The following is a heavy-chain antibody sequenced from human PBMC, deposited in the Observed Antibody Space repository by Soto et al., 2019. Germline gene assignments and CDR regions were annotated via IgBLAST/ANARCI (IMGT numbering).Heavy chain of an antibody. V-gene: IGHV1-69*13. CDR2: IIPIFGTA. CDR3: ATNWNYCCYYYGMDV. CDR1: GGTFSSYA. D-gene: IGHD1-7*01. Sequence: SVKVSCKASGGTFSSYAISWVRQAPGQGLEWMGGIIPIFGTANYAQKFQGRVTITADESTSTAYMELSSLRSEDTAVYYCATNWNYCCYYYGMDVWGQGATVTVSS. J-gene: IGHJ6*02.